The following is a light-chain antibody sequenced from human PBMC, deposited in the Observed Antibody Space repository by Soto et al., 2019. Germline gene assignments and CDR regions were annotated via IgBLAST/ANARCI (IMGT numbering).Light chain of an antibody. J-gene: IGKJ2*01. CDR2: GTS. CDR1: QSISSSF. CDR3: QHYGGSPPYT. V-gene: IGKV3-20*01. Sequence: EIVLTQSPATLSLSPGERVTLSCRASQSISSSFLAWYQQTPGQAPRLVMYGTSRRAPGIPDTFSGSGSGTDFSLTISRLEPEDFAVYYCQHYGGSPPYTFGQGTKLEIK.